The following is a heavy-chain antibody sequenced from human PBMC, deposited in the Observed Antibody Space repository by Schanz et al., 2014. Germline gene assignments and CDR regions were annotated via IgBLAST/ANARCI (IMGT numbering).Heavy chain of an antibody. D-gene: IGHD2-8*02. Sequence: VESGGGLVKPGGSLRLSCAVSGFPFSYYPMNWVRQAPGKGLEWVSSISNGGGYIYYADSVKGRFTISRDNAKNSVYLQMHSLRAEDTALYYCARDRDAGGYDSWGQGTLVTVSS. CDR3: ARDRDAGGYDS. J-gene: IGHJ5*01. CDR1: GFPFSYYP. V-gene: IGHV3-21*01. CDR2: ISNGGGYI.